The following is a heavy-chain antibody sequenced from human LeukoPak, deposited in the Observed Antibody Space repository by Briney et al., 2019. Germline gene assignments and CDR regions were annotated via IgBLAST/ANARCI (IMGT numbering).Heavy chain of an antibody. CDR3: ARAWATDYFDY. CDR2: IYYSGST. J-gene: IGHJ4*02. V-gene: IGHV4-39*07. CDR1: GGSISSSSYY. Sequence: PSETLSLTCTVSGGSISSSSYYWGWIRQPPGKGLEWIGSIYYSGSTYYNPSLKSRVTISVDTSKNQFSLKLSSVTAADTAMYYCARAWATDYFDYWGQGTLVTVSS.